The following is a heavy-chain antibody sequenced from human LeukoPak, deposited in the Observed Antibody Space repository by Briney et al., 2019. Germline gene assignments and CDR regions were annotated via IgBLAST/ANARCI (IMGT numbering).Heavy chain of an antibody. CDR3: ARSAQLAYCGGDCYSYFDY. D-gene: IGHD2-21*02. Sequence: PSETLSLTCAVSGGSFSGYYWTWIRQPPGKGLEWIGQINDSGSTRYNPSLKSRVTISVDTSKNQFSLKLSSVTAADTAVYHCARSAQLAYCGGDCYSYFDYWGQGTLVAVSS. CDR1: GGSFSGYY. V-gene: IGHV4-34*01. CDR2: INDSGST. J-gene: IGHJ4*02.